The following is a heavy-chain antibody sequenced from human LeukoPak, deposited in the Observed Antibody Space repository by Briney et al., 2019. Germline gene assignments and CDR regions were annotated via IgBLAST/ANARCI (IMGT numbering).Heavy chain of an antibody. CDR1: GGSFSGYY. CDR3: ARGPDGEDFDY. V-gene: IGHV4-34*01. CDR2: INHSGST. J-gene: IGHJ4*02. Sequence: SETLSLTCAVYGGSFSGYYWSWIRQPPGKGLEWIGEINHSGSTNYNPSLESRVPISVDTAKNQFSLKLSSVTAADTAVYYCARGPDGEDFDYWGQGTQVTVSS. D-gene: IGHD4-17*01.